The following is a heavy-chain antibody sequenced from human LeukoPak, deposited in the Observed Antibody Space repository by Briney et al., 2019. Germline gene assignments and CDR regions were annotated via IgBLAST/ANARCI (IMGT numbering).Heavy chain of an antibody. CDR1: GFTFSDYY. CDR2: ISSSGSTI. CDR3: ARSYDILAGYYSRDYYYGMDV. V-gene: IGHV3-11*01. D-gene: IGHD3-9*01. Sequence: GGSLRLSCAASGFTFSDYYMSWIRQAPGKGLEWVSYISSSGSTIYYADSVKGRFTIARDNAKNSLFLQMNSLRAEDTAVYYCARSYDILAGYYSRDYYYGMDVWGQGTTVTVSS. J-gene: IGHJ6*02.